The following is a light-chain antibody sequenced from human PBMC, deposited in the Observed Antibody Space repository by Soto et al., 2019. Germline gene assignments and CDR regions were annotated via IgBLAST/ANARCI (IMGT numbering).Light chain of an antibody. CDR1: SSNMGAGFV. J-gene: IGLJ1*01. V-gene: IGLV1-40*01. Sequence: QSVLTQPPSVSGAPGQRVTISCTGSSSNMGAGFVLHLSQQFPGPPPNPLFFGNSIRLSGFLALFSGSNFGPSASLLFIGFQVEDEVVYYSQPYDSTLSVYVFETGTKVTVL. CDR2: GNS. CDR3: QPYDSTLSVYV.